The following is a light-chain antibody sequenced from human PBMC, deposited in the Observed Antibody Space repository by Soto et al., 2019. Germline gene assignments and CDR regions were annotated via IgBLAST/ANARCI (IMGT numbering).Light chain of an antibody. Sequence: EIVLTQSPPTLALSPGERATLSCRASQSVATFLAWYQQRPGQAPRLLIYDASHRATGIPARFSGSGSGTXXXXXXSSLEPEDFAVYFCQHRTDWPPICTFGQGTKVEIK. J-gene: IGKJ2*02. CDR2: DAS. V-gene: IGKV3-11*01. CDR1: QSVATF. CDR3: QHRTDWPPICT.